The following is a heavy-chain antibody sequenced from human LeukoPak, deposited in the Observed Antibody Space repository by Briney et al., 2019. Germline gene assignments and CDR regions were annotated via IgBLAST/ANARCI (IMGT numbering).Heavy chain of an antibody. V-gene: IGHV3-23*01. J-gene: IGHJ4*02. D-gene: IGHD3-10*01. CDR1: GFTFSSYA. CDR2: LSGSARST. CDR3: ARGHHTRGLYDF. Sequence: PGGSLRLSCAASGFTFSSYATSWVRQAPGKGLEWVSSLSGSARSTYYADSVKGRFTISRDNLKNTLYLQMNSLRAEDTAVYYCARGHHTRGLYDFWGQGTLVTVSS.